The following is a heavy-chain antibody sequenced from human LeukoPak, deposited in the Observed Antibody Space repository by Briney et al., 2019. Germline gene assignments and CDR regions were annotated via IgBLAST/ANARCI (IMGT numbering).Heavy chain of an antibody. CDR1: GFTFSSYE. V-gene: IGHV3-48*03. D-gene: IGHD6-19*01. J-gene: IGHJ4*02. CDR3: AGGQWLGLNY. Sequence: GGSLRLSCAASGFTFSSYEMVWVRQAPGRGLEWVSYISSSGSSIYYADSVKGRFTISGDNAKNSLYLQINSLRAEDTAIYYCAGGQWLGLNYWGQGTLVTVSS. CDR2: ISSSGSSI.